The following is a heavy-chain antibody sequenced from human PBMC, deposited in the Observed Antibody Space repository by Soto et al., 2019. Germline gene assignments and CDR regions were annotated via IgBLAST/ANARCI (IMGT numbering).Heavy chain of an antibody. CDR3: ANSRGWLFDY. Sequence: PVGSLRLSFAASGFTLSSYAMSWVRQAPGKGLEWVSAISGSGGSTYYADSVKGRFTISRDNSKNTLYLQMNSLRAEETAVYYCANSRGWLFDYWGQGTLVTVSS. D-gene: IGHD6-19*01. CDR2: ISGSGGST. J-gene: IGHJ4*02. V-gene: IGHV3-23*01. CDR1: GFTLSSYA.